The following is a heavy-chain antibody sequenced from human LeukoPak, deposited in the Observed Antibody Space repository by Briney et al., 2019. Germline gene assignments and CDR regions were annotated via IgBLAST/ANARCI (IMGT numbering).Heavy chain of an antibody. D-gene: IGHD3-3*01. J-gene: IGHJ4*02. Sequence: PGRSLRLSCVVSGFTFNNYGMHWVRQAPGKGLDWVASIAYDGSNENYAESVKGRFTISRDNSKNTLYMQMNSLRAEDTAVYYCARPSGGVTIFGVVDYFDYWGQGSLVTVSS. CDR3: ARPSGGVTIFGVVDYFDY. CDR2: IAYDGSNE. CDR1: GFTFNNYG. V-gene: IGHV3-30*04.